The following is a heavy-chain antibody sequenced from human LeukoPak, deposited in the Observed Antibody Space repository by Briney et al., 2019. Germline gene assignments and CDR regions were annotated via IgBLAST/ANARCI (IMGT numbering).Heavy chain of an antibody. CDR2: IYYSGST. Sequence: NTSETLSLTCTVSGGSISSYYWSWIRQPPGKGLEWIGYIYYSGSTNYNPSLKSRVTISVDTSKNQFSLKLSSVTAADTAVYYCARVPPVSTIFGVVITDAFDIWGQGTMVTVSS. V-gene: IGHV4-59*01. CDR1: GGSISSYY. D-gene: IGHD3-3*01. J-gene: IGHJ3*02. CDR3: ARVPPVSTIFGVVITDAFDI.